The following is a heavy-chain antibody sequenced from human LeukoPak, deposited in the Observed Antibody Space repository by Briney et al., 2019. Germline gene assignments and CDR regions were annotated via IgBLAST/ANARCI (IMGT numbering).Heavy chain of an antibody. CDR2: ISGNDGST. V-gene: IGHV3-23*01. D-gene: IGHD3-10*01. Sequence: GGSLRLSCAASGFSFNIYAMNWVRQAPGKGLEWVSTISGNDGSTYYADSVKGRFTISRDNFKNTLFLHMNNLRAEGTAVYYCAKSYGSGSYYPDYWGQGTLVTVSS. CDR1: GFSFNIYA. CDR3: AKSYGSGSYYPDY. J-gene: IGHJ4*02.